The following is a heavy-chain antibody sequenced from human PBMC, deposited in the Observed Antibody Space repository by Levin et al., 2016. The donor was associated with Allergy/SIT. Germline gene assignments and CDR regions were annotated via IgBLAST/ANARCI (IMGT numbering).Heavy chain of an antibody. D-gene: IGHD1-26*01. J-gene: IGHJ4*02. Sequence: SLKISCTASGFTFDDHPMHWVRQAPGKGLQWVSGISWNSANIAYAASVKGRFTISRDNSKKTVYLQMNSLTAEDTAVYYCARDSSTGTVGATTFGDYWGQGTLVTVSS. CDR2: ISWNSANI. CDR1: GFTFDDHP. V-gene: IGHV3-9*01. CDR3: ARDSSTGTVGATTFGDY.